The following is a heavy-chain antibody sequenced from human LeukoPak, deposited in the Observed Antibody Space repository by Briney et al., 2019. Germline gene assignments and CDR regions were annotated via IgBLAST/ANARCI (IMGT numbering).Heavy chain of an antibody. CDR3: ARDSFTVAATDY. V-gene: IGHV1-2*02. CDR2: INPNSGGT. D-gene: IGHD2-15*01. J-gene: IGHJ4*02. CDR1: GYTFTGYY. Sequence: ASVKVSCKASGYTFTGYYTHWVRQAPGQGLEWMGWINPNSGGTNYAQKFQGRVTMTRDTSISTAYMEVSRLRSDDTAVYYCARDSFTVAATDYWGQGTLVTVSS.